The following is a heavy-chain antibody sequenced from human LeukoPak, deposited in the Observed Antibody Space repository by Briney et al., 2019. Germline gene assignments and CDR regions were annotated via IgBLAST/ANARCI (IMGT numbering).Heavy chain of an antibody. D-gene: IGHD2-2*01. V-gene: IGHV3-23*01. CDR3: AKTQYHLDY. CDR2: IIGSGATT. CDR1: GFTFSSYA. J-gene: IGHJ4*02. Sequence: GGSLRLSCAASGFTFSSYAMSWVRQAPGKGLEWVSAIIGSGATTYYADSVRGRFTISRDNSRNTLYLQMNSLRAEDTAVYYCAKTQYHLDYWGQGSLVTVSS.